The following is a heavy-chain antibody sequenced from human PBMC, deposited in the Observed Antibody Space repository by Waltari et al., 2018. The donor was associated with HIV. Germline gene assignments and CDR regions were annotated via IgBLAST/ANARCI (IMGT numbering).Heavy chain of an antibody. CDR1: GYNFNAYS. CDR3: ARVALPAAIHYGMDG. CDR2: INPNSAGT. D-gene: IGHD2-2*01. J-gene: IGHJ6*02. Sequence: QVQLVQSGAEMKKPGASVKVSCQASGYNFNAYSIHWVRQAPGQGLEWMGRINPNSAGTNYSQKLQGRVTLTRDTSRNTVYMELGRLRPDDTAVYYCARVALPAAIHYGMDGWGQGTTVTVSS. V-gene: IGHV1-2*06.